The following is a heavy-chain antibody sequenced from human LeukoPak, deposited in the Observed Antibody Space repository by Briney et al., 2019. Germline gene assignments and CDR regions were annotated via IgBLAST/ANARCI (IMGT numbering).Heavy chain of an antibody. J-gene: IGHJ5*02. Sequence: PSETLSLTCTASGGSISSYYWSWIRQPPGKALEWIGYIYYSGSTNYNPSLKSRVTISVDTSKNQFSLKLSSVTAADTAVYYCARGPEYYYDSSGYYGGWFDPWGQGTLVTVSS. CDR1: GGSISSYY. CDR2: IYYSGST. CDR3: ARGPEYYYDSSGYYGGWFDP. D-gene: IGHD3-22*01. V-gene: IGHV4-59*01.